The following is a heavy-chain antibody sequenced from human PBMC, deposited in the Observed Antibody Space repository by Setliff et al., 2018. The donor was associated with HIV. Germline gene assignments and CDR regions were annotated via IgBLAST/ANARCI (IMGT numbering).Heavy chain of an antibody. V-gene: IGHV1-69*13. Sequence: SVKVSCKASGYTFTGYYMHWVRQAPGQGLEWMGGIVPIFGTTKYAQKFQGRVTITADESTSTVYMALSSLTSEDTVVYYCARGAWYTSGWYSSRYLDVWGKGTTVTVSS. CDR3: ARGAWYTSGWYSSRYLDV. J-gene: IGHJ6*03. CDR1: GYTFTGYY. CDR2: IVPIFGTT. D-gene: IGHD6-19*01.